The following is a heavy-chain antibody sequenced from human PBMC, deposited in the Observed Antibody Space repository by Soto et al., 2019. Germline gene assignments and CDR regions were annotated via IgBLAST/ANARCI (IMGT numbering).Heavy chain of an antibody. CDR3: ARPTEYHYYYGMDV. CDR2: IDPSDSYT. V-gene: IGHV5-10-1*01. CDR1: GYSFTSYW. Sequence: PGESLKISCKGSGYSFTSYWISWVRQMPGKGLEWMGRIDPSDSYTDYSPSFQGHVTISADKSISTAYLQWSSLKASDTAMYYCARPTEYHYYYGMDVWGQGTTVTVSS. J-gene: IGHJ6*02. D-gene: IGHD6-6*01.